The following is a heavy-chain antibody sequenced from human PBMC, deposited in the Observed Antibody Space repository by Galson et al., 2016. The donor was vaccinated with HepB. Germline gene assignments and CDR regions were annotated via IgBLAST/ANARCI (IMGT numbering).Heavy chain of an antibody. CDR1: GFTFSNYA. CDR3: ATDPIVGVPDYFDY. J-gene: IGHJ4*02. V-gene: IGHV3-30-3*01. Sequence: SLRLSCAVSGFTFSNYAVHWVRQAPGKGLEWVAVTDGTNKYYADSVKGRFTISRDDSKSTLYLQIDRLRAEDTAVYYCATDPIVGVPDYFDYWGQGTLVTVSS. D-gene: IGHD1-26*01. CDR2: TDGTNK.